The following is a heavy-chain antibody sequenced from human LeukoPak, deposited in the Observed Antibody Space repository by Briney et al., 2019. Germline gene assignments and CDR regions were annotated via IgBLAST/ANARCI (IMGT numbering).Heavy chain of an antibody. CDR3: ARGHIGP. CDR2: ISDSGSA. Sequence: SETLSLTCTVSGSSMSSDYYWGWIRQPPGKGLEWIGSISDSGSAYYNPSLKSRVVISVDPSKKQFSLKVTSVTAADTAVYYCARGHIGPWGQGTLVTVSS. V-gene: IGHV4-38-2*02. CDR1: GSSMSSDYY. J-gene: IGHJ5*02. D-gene: IGHD2-21*01.